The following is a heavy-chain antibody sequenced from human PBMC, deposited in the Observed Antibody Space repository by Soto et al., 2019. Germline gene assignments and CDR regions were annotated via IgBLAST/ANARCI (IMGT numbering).Heavy chain of an antibody. J-gene: IGHJ6*02. D-gene: IGHD1-1*01. CDR1: GGSISSYY. V-gene: IGHV4-59*01. CDR2: IHYSGST. Sequence: QVQLQESGPGLVKPSETLSLTCTVSGGSISSYYWSWIRQPPGKGLEWIGHIHYSGSTNYNPSLESRVTISVDTSKNQLSLNLSSVTAADTAVYYCAGMKRSYYYGVDVWGQGTTVTVSS. CDR3: AGMKRSYYYGVDV.